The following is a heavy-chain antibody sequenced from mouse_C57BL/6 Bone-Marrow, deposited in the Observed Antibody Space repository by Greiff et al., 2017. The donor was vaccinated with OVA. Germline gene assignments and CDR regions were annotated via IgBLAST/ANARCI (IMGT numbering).Heavy chain of an antibody. CDR3: AREGFTTVVAPQAWFAY. Sequence: VQLQQPGAELVRPGTSVKLSCKASGYTFTSYWMHWVKQRPGQGLEWIGVIDPSDSYTNYNQKFKGKATLTVDTSSSTAYMQLSSLTSEDSAVYYCAREGFTTVVAPQAWFAYWGQGTLVTVSA. CDR1: GYTFTSYW. CDR2: IDPSDSYT. V-gene: IGHV1-59*01. J-gene: IGHJ3*01. D-gene: IGHD1-1*01.